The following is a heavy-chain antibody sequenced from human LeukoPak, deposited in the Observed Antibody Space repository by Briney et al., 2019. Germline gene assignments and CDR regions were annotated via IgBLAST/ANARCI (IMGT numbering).Heavy chain of an antibody. J-gene: IGHJ3*02. CDR1: GFTFSTYS. CDR2: ISYSSNSI. D-gene: IGHD3-10*01. Sequence: PGGSLRLSCAASGFTFSTYSMTWVRQAPGKGLEWVSYISYSSNSIYYADSVKGRFTISRDNAKNSLFLQMNSLRAEDTALYYCAKGFGELLFFDAFDIWGQGTMVTVSS. CDR3: AKGFGELLFFDAFDI. V-gene: IGHV3-48*04.